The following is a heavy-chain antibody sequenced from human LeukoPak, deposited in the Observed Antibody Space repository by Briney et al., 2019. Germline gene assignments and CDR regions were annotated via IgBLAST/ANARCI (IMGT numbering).Heavy chain of an antibody. Sequence: PGGSLRLSCAASGFTFSTYGMSWVRQAPGKGLEWVSTISGSGASTYYADSVKGRFTISRDNSKSTLYLQMNSLGAEDTAVYYCAKLLVVVNTSPHTLFDFWGQGTLVTVSS. CDR3: AKLLVVVNTSPHTLFDF. V-gene: IGHV3-23*01. D-gene: IGHD3-16*02. CDR1: GFTFSTYG. J-gene: IGHJ4*02. CDR2: ISGSGAST.